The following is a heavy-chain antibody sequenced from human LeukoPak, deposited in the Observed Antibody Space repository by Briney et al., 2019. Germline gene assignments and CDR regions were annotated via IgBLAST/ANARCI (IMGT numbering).Heavy chain of an antibody. CDR2: IYYTGST. CDR1: GASIRSSY. CDR3: ARVGGSEGRQVVSP. Sequence: KPSETLSLTCTVSGASIRSSYWSWLRQPPGKGLEWIGYIYYTGSTNSNPSLKSRVTVSVDTSKNQFSLNLSSVTAADTAVYYCARVGGSEGRQVVSPWGQGTLVTVSS. J-gene: IGHJ5*02. D-gene: IGHD2-15*01. V-gene: IGHV4-59*08.